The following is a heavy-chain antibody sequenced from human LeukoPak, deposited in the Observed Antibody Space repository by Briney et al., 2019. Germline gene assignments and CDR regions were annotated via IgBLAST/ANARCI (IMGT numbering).Heavy chain of an antibody. Sequence: SETLSLTCAVSGGSISGTNWWSWVRQPPGKGLEWMGEIYHSGSTNYNPSLKSRVTISVDKSKNQFSLKLTSVTAADTAVYYCARNYGDNNFDYWGQGTLVTVSS. V-gene: IGHV4-4*02. J-gene: IGHJ4*02. D-gene: IGHD4-17*01. CDR2: IYHSGST. CDR1: GGSISGTNW. CDR3: ARNYGDNNFDY.